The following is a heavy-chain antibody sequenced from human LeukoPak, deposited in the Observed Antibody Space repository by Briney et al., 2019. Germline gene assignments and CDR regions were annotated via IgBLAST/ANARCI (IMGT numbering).Heavy chain of an antibody. V-gene: IGHV3-33*01. CDR1: GFTFSSYG. D-gene: IGHD3-22*01. J-gene: IGHJ4*02. CDR3: AREKQIYDSSGYFDY. CDR2: IWYDGSNK. Sequence: GGSLRLSCAASGFTFSSYGMHWARQAPGKGLEWVAVIWYDGSNKYYADSVKGRFTISRDNSKNTLYLQMNSLRAEDTAVYYCAREKQIYDSSGYFDYWGQGTLVTVSS.